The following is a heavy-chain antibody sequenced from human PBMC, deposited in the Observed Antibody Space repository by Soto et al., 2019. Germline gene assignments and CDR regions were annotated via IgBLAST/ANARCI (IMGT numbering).Heavy chain of an antibody. Sequence: SETLSLTCAVYSGSFSGYYWTWIRQPPGKGLEWIGEINHSGNTNYNPSLKSRVTLSVDTSKKQFSLKLTSVTAADTAVYYCARGQDTAMVTVFDYWGRGTLVTVSS. J-gene: IGHJ4*02. D-gene: IGHD5-18*01. CDR3: ARGQDTAMVTVFDY. V-gene: IGHV4-34*01. CDR1: SGSFSGYY. CDR2: INHSGNT.